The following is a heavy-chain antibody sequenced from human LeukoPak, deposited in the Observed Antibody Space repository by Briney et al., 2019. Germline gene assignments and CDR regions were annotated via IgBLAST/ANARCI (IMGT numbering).Heavy chain of an antibody. V-gene: IGHV4-59*01. J-gene: IGHJ4*02. CDR3: AREATIFAFDY. D-gene: IGHD3-3*01. Sequence: PSETLSLTCTVSGGSISSYYWSWIRQPPGKGLEWIGYIYYSGSTNYNPSLKSRVTISVDTSKNQFSLKLSSVTAADTAVYYCAREATIFAFDYWGQGTLVTASS. CDR2: IYYSGST. CDR1: GGSISSYY.